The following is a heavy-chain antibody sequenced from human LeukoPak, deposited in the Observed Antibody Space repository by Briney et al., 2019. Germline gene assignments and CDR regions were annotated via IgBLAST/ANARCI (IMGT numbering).Heavy chain of an antibody. J-gene: IGHJ5*02. CDR1: GASISSYY. Sequence: PSETLSLTCTVSGASISSYYWSWIRQPPGKGLEWIGYIYYSGSTNYNPSLKSRVTISVDTSKNQFSLNLSSVTAADTAVYYCASSGTTRNWFDPWGQGTLVTVSS. D-gene: IGHD1-1*01. CDR3: ASSGTTRNWFDP. CDR2: IYYSGST. V-gene: IGHV4-59*01.